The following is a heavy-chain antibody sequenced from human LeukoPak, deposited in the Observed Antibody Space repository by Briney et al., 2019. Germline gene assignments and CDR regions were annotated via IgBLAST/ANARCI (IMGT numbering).Heavy chain of an antibody. CDR3: ASAQYGNWFDP. D-gene: IGHD3-10*01. CDR1: GGSISSGSYY. CDR2: IYTSGST. J-gene: IGHJ5*02. Sequence: PSQTLSLTCTVSGGSISSGSYYWSWIRQPARKGLEWIGRIYTSGSTNYNPSLKSRVTMSVDTSKNQFSLKLSSVTAADTAVYYCASAQYGNWFDPWGQGTLVTVSS. V-gene: IGHV4-61*02.